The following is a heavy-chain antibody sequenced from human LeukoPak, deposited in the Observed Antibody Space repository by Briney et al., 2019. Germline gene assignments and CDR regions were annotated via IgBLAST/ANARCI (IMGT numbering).Heavy chain of an antibody. Sequence: SETLSLTCAVYGGSFSGYYWSWIRQPPGKGLKWIGEINHSGSTNYNPSLKSRVTISVDTSKDQFSLKLSSVTAADTAVYYCARGDTVAARPGRFDYWGQGTLVTVSS. CDR1: GGSFSGYY. CDR2: INHSGST. D-gene: IGHD6-6*01. CDR3: ARGDTVAARPGRFDY. V-gene: IGHV4-34*01. J-gene: IGHJ4*02.